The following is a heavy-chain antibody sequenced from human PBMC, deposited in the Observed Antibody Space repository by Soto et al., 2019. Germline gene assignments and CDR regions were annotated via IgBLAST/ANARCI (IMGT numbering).Heavy chain of an antibody. D-gene: IGHD1-1*01. CDR3: ARSGDNYNRLDY. J-gene: IGHJ4*02. CDR1: GFTFSDCY. Sequence: GSLRLSCEGSGFTFSDCYISWIRQAPGKGLEWISYSSNSGTFSRYADSVKGRFSISRDNTKNLLYLQMNSLRAEDTAVYYCARSGDNYNRLDYWGQGTPVTVSS. CDR2: SSNSGTFS. V-gene: IGHV3-11*06.